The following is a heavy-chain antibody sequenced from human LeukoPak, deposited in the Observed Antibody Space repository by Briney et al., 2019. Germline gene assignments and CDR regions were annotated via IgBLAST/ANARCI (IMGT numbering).Heavy chain of an antibody. V-gene: IGHV3-23*01. D-gene: IGHD5-18*01. J-gene: IGHJ4*02. Sequence: GGSLRLSCAASGFTFSSYAMSWVRQAPGKGLEWVSFITSSGAATYYADSVKGRFTISRDTSKKPMYLQMNTLRADDTAVYFCAKIRGYSYGYGDYWGLGTLVTVSS. CDR3: AKIRGYSYGYGDY. CDR2: ITSSGAAT. CDR1: GFTFSSYA.